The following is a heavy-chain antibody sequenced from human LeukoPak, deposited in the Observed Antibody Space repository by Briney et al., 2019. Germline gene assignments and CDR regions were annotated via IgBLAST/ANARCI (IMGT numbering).Heavy chain of an antibody. CDR2: IYSTGST. CDR3: ARSYSSSWYFNWFGP. Sequence: SETLSLTCTVSGGSISGYYWSWVRQSPEKGLESIGFIYSTGSTSYNPSLKSRVTISVDTSKNQFSLKLSSVTAADTAVYYCARSYSSSWYFNWFGPWGQGTLVTVSS. D-gene: IGHD6-13*01. CDR1: GGSISGYY. J-gene: IGHJ5*02. V-gene: IGHV4-59*08.